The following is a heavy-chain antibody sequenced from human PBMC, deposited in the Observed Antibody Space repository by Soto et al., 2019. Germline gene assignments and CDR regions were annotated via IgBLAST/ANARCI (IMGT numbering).Heavy chain of an antibody. CDR1: GCTFSSYA. D-gene: IGHD6-6*01. J-gene: IGHJ6*02. V-gene: IGHV1-69*06. CDR3: APGXLRYSSSNRYYYYGMDV. Sequence: SVKVSCQASGCTFSSYAISWVRQAPGQGLEWMGGIIPIFGTANYAQKFQGRVTITADKSTSTAYMELSSLRSEDTAVYYCAPGXLRYSSSNRYYYYGMDVWGQGTTVTVSS. CDR2: IIPIFGTA.